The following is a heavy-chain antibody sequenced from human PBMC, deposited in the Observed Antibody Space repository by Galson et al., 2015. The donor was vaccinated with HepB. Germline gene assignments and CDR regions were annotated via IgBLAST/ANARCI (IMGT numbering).Heavy chain of an antibody. J-gene: IGHJ5*02. Sequence: SLRLSCAASGFTFSSYGMRWVRQAPGKGLEWVAVISYDGSNKYYADSVKGRFTISRDNSKNTLYLQMNSLRAEDTAVYYCAKVIYAGGWNWFDPWGQGTLVTVSS. CDR3: AKVIYAGGWNWFDP. CDR2: ISYDGSNK. CDR1: GFTFSSYG. D-gene: IGHD2-8*02. V-gene: IGHV3-30*18.